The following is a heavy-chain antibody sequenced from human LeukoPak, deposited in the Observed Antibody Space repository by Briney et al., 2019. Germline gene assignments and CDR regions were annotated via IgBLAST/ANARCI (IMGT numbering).Heavy chain of an antibody. J-gene: IGHJ4*02. Sequence: GGSLRLSCAASGFTFSSYSMNWVRQAPGKGLEWVSSISSSSSYIYYADSVKGRFTISRDNAKNSLYLQMNSLRAEDTAVYYCARDGVSQWLVPYWGQGTLVTVSS. CDR2: ISSSSSYI. D-gene: IGHD6-19*01. CDR1: GFTFSSYS. V-gene: IGHV3-21*01. CDR3: ARDGVSQWLVPY.